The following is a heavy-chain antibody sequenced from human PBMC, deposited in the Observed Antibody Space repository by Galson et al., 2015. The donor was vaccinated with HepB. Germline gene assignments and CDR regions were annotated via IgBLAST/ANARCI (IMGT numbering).Heavy chain of an antibody. V-gene: IGHV3-73*01. D-gene: IGHD5-12*01. Sequence: SLRLSCAASGFTFSGSAIRWVRQASGKGPEWVGRIRSKGNDYATSYVESLKGRFTISRDDSRNMAYLHMKSLKTEDTAVCYCTRMGDFSGYSSKWGQGTLVTVSS. CDR1: GFTFSGSA. CDR3: TRMGDFSGYSSK. J-gene: IGHJ4*02. CDR2: IRSKGNDYAT.